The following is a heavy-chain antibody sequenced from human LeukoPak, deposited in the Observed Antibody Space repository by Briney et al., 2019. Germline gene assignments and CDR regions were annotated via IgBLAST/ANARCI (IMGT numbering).Heavy chain of an antibody. Sequence: SETLSLTCTVSGGSISSYYWSWIRQPAGKGLEWIGRIYTSGSTNYNPSLKSRVTMSVDTSKNQFSLKLSSVTAADTAVYYCARTRYYYNSRSYGAPYYFDYWGQGTLVTVSS. CDR3: ARTRYYYNSRSYGAPYYFDY. D-gene: IGHD3-10*01. CDR2: IYTSGST. J-gene: IGHJ4*02. CDR1: GGSISSYY. V-gene: IGHV4-4*07.